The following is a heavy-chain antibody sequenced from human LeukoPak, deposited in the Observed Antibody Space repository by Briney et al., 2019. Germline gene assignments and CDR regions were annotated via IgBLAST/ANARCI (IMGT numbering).Heavy chain of an antibody. D-gene: IGHD1-26*01. J-gene: IGHJ4*02. V-gene: IGHV3-21*01. CDR2: ISSSSSYI. CDR3: ARDTGIVGAGGFDY. Sequence: GGSLRLSCAASGFTFSSYSMNWVRQAPGKGLEWVSSISSSSSYIYYADSVKGRFTISRDNAKNSLYLQMNSLRAEDTAVYYCARDTGIVGAGGFDYWGQGTLVIVSS. CDR1: GFTFSSYS.